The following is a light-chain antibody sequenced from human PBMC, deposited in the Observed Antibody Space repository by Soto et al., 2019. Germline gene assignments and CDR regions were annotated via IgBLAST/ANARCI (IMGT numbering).Light chain of an antibody. CDR3: CSYTSSSTPVV. J-gene: IGLJ2*01. CDR2: DVS. CDR1: SSDVGGYNY. V-gene: IGLV2-14*03. Sequence: QSALTQPASVSGSPGQSITISCTGTSSDVGGYNYVSWYQQHPGKAPKLMIYDVSNRPSGVSNRFSGSKSGNTASLTISGLQAEDEADYYCCSYTSSSTPVVFGGGTRSPS.